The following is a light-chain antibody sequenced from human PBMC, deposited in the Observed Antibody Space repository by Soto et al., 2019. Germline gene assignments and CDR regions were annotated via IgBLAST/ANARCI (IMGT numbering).Light chain of an antibody. Sequence: QSVLTQAASVSGSPGQPITISCTGTSSDVGGYNYVSWYQQHPGKAPKLMIYDVSNRPSGVSNRFSGSKSGNTASLTISGLQAEDEADYYCSSYTSSSTSLYVFGTGTKVTVL. V-gene: IGLV2-14*01. J-gene: IGLJ1*01. CDR2: DVS. CDR3: SSYTSSSTSLYV. CDR1: SSDVGGYNY.